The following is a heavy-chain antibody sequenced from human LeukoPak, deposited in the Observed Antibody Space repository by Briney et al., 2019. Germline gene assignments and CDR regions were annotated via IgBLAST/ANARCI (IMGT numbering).Heavy chain of an antibody. J-gene: IGHJ4*02. D-gene: IGHD4-11*01. CDR2: IGISSGNT. Sequence: PGRSLRLSCAASGFTFSYYSMNWVRQAPGKGLEWISYIGISSGNTKYSDSVEGRFTILGDSAKNSLYLQMNSLRVEDTAVYYCARDHNYAFDNRGQGTLVTVSS. V-gene: IGHV3-48*04. CDR3: ARDHNYAFDN. CDR1: GFTFSYYS.